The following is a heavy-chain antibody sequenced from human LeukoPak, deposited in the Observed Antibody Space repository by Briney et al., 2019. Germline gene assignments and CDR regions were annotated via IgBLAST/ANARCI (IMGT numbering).Heavy chain of an antibody. CDR1: GDSMRGSY. CDR3: AKVDGGGGDYGFDS. V-gene: IGHV4-59*12. D-gene: IGHD4-17*01. J-gene: IGHJ4*02. Sequence: SETLSLTCTVSGDSMRGSYWNWIRQPPGKSLEWIGFIYYSGSTIYNPSLKSRVTMWVDTAKKQFSLNLTSVSAADTALYFCAKVDGGGGDYGFDSWGQGTLVTVSS. CDR2: IYYSGST.